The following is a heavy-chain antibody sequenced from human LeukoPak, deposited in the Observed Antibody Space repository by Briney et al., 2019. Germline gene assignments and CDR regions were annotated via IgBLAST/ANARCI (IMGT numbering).Heavy chain of an antibody. CDR3: ARVSLGRDSSGYFTYPHFDY. V-gene: IGHV4-38-2*02. Sequence: PSETLSLTCTVSGYSISSGYYWGWIRQPPGKGLEWIGSIYYSGSTNYNPSLKSRVTISVDTSKNQFSLKLSSVTAADTAVYYCARVSLGRDSSGYFTYPHFDYWGQGTLVTVSS. D-gene: IGHD3-22*01. CDR2: IYYSGST. J-gene: IGHJ4*02. CDR1: GYSISSGYY.